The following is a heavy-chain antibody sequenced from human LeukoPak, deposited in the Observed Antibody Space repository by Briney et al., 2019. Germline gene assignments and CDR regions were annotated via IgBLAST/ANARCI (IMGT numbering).Heavy chain of an antibody. J-gene: IGHJ6*02. CDR1: GGSISNSNW. CDR2: IYHSGST. V-gene: IGHV4-4*02. Sequence: PSGTLSLTCAVSGGSISNSNWWRCVRQPPGKGVEWIGEIYHSGSTNYNPSLKSRVTISVDKSKNQFSLKLSSVTAADTAVYYCARERSEGYGMDVWGQGTLVTVSS. D-gene: IGHD5-24*01. CDR3: ARERSEGYGMDV.